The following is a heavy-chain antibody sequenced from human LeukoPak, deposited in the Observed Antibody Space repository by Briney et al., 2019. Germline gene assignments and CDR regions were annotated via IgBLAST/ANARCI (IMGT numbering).Heavy chain of an antibody. CDR3: ARRFGD. Sequence: GGSLRLSCAASGFTFSNYGMNWVRQAPGKGREGVSYISSSSSTVYYADSVKGRFTISRDNAKNSLYLKMNSLRDEDTAVYYCARRFGDWGLGTLVTVSS. V-gene: IGHV3-48*02. CDR1: GFTFSNYG. CDR2: ISSSSSTV. J-gene: IGHJ4*02.